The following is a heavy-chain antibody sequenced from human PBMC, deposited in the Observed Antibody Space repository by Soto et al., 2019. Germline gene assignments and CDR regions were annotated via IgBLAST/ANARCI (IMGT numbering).Heavy chain of an antibody. CDR2: SSGSGGST. Sequence: EVQLLESGGGLVQPGGSLRLSCAASGFTFSSYAMSWVRQAPGKGLEWVSASSGSGGSTYYADSVKGRFTISRDNSKNTLYLQMNSLRAEDTAVYYCAKGGPYYYDSSGYYDYWGQGTLVTVSS. V-gene: IGHV3-23*01. D-gene: IGHD3-22*01. J-gene: IGHJ4*02. CDR3: AKGGPYYYDSSGYYDY. CDR1: GFTFSSYA.